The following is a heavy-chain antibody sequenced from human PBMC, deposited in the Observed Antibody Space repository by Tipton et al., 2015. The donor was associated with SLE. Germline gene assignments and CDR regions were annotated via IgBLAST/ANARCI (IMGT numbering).Heavy chain of an antibody. Sequence: TLSLTCAVYGGSFSDYYWSWVRQPPGKGLEWIGEIYHSGSTNYNPSLKSRVTISVDKSKNQFPLKLSSVTAADTAVYYCVRDTPGYSGSYYGWFDPWGQGTLVTVSP. CDR1: GGSFSDYY. V-gene: IGHV4-34*01. J-gene: IGHJ5*02. CDR2: IYHSGST. CDR3: VRDTPGYSGSYYGWFDP. D-gene: IGHD1-26*01.